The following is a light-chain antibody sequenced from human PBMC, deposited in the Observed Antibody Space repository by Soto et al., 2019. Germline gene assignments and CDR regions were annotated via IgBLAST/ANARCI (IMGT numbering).Light chain of an antibody. V-gene: IGKV3-15*01. CDR3: QQYNLWPPIT. J-gene: IGKJ5*01. CDR1: QSVGSD. Sequence: ETVMTQSPATLSVSPGDRATLSCRASQSVGSDLAWYQQKRGQAPRLLIYGASTRAAGIPARFSGSASGTEFTLTISGLQSEDIAVYYCQQYNLWPPITFGQGTRLEI. CDR2: GAS.